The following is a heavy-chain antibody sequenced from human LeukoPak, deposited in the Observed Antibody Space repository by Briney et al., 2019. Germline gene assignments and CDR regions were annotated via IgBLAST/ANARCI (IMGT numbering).Heavy chain of an antibody. CDR1: GGSISSDY. CDR2: IYYSGIT. D-gene: IGHD3-22*01. CDR3: ARLHYDSSGYYYFDY. Sequence: SETLSLTCTVSGGSISSDYWSWIRQLPGKGLEWIGYIYYSGITNYNPSLKSRVTISVDTSKNQFSLKLSSVTAADTAMYYCARLHYDSSGYYYFDYWGQGTLVTVSS. J-gene: IGHJ4*02. V-gene: IGHV4-59*08.